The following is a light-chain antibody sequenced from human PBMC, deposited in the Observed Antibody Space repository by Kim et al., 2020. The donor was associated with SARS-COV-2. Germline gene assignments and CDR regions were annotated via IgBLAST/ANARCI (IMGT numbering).Light chain of an antibody. Sequence: SSELTQDPAVSVALGQTVRITCQGDSLRSYYASWYQQKPGQAPVLVIYGKNNRPSGIPDRFSGSSSGNTASLTITGAQAEDEADYYCNSRDSSGNNIGVF. CDR3: NSRDSSGNNIGV. J-gene: IGLJ2*01. CDR2: GKN. V-gene: IGLV3-19*01. CDR1: SLRSYY.